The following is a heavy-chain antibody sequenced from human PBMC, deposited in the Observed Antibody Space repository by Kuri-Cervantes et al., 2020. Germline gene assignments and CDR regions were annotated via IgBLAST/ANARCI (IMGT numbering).Heavy chain of an antibody. J-gene: IGHJ3*02. CDR2: ISGSGGST. CDR3: ARDRLDAFDI. CDR1: GFTFSSYA. V-gene: IGHV3-23*01. D-gene: IGHD6-25*01. Sequence: GESLKISCAASGFTFSSYAMSWVRQAPGKGLEWVSAISGSGGSTYYAESVKGRFTISRDNSKNTLYLQMNSLRAEDTAVYYCARDRLDAFDIWGQGTMVTVSS.